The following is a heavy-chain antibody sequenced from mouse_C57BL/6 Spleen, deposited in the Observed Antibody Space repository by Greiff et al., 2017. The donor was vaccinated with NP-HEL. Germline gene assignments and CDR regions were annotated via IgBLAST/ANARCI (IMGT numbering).Heavy chain of an antibody. CDR3: ARRGLGRCAMDY. D-gene: IGHD3-3*01. J-gene: IGHJ4*01. Sequence: EVQLQQSGPELVKPGASVKISCKASGYTFTDYYMNWVKQSHGKSLEWIGDINPNNGGTSYNQKFKGKATLTVDKSSSTAYMELRSLTSEDSAVYYCARRGLGRCAMDYWGQGTSVTVSS. CDR2: INPNNGGT. V-gene: IGHV1-26*01. CDR1: GYTFTDYY.